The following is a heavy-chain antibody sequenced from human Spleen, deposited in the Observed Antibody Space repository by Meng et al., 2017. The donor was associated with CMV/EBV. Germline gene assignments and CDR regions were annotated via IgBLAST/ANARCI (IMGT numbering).Heavy chain of an antibody. V-gene: IGHV4-34*01. CDR3: ARGTYYGSGSHH. J-gene: IGHJ4*02. Sequence: LTCSAADGSFNGYYWSWIRQSPGKGLEWIGEINHSGSTNYNPSLRGRVTISGDTSKSQFFLKLTSTSAADTAVYYCARGTYYGSGSHHWGQGTLVTVSS. D-gene: IGHD3-10*01. CDR2: INHSGST. CDR1: DGSFNGYY.